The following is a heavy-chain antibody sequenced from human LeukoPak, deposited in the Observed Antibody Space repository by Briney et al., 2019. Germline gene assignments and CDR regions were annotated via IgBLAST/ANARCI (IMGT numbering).Heavy chain of an antibody. Sequence: GASVKVSCKASGYTFTGYYMHWVRQAPGQGLEWMGGIIPIFGTANYAQKFQGRVTITADESTSTAYMELSSLRSEDTAVYYCAREGGKLGYCSGGSCPNWFDPWGQGTLVTVSS. CDR1: GYTFTGYY. CDR3: AREGGKLGYCSGGSCPNWFDP. J-gene: IGHJ5*02. V-gene: IGHV1-69*13. CDR2: IIPIFGTA. D-gene: IGHD2-15*01.